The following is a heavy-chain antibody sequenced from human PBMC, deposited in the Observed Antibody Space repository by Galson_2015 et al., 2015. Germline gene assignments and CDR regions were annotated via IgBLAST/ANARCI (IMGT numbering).Heavy chain of an antibody. J-gene: IGHJ3*02. CDR2: IYSGGST. CDR1: GFTVSSNY. V-gene: IGHV3-66*02. D-gene: IGHD1-26*01. Sequence: SLRLSCEASGFTVSSNYMRWVRQAPGKGLEWVSVIYSGGSTYYADSVKGRFTISRDNSKNTLYLQMNSLRAEDTAVYYCASTWSYSGSYYLCAFDIWGQGTMFTVSS. CDR3: ASTWSYSGSYYLCAFDI.